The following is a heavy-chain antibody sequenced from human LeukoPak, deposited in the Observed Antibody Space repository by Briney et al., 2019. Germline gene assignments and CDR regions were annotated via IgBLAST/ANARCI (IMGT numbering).Heavy chain of an antibody. CDR1: GGSISSYS. V-gene: IGHV4-59*01. Sequence: SETLSLTCTVSGGSISSYSWSWIRQPPGKGLEHIGYIYYSGSTTYNPSLKSRVTISVDTSKNQFSLKLSSVTAADTVVYYCAAHTSRWNPHYYYYGMDVWGQGVMVTVSS. CDR2: IYYSGST. CDR3: AAHTSRWNPHYYYYGMDV. D-gene: IGHD6-13*01. J-gene: IGHJ6*02.